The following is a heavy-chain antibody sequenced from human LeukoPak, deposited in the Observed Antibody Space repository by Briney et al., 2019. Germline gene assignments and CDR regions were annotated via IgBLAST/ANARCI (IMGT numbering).Heavy chain of an antibody. CDR1: GYTFTSYG. Sequence: ASVKVSCKASGYTFTSYGISWVRQAPGQGLEWMGWISAYNGNTNYAQKLQGRVTMTTDTSTSTAYMELRSLRSDDTAVYYCARAGPYSRTPFYYYGMDVWGQGTTVTVSS. J-gene: IGHJ6*02. CDR3: ARAGPYSRTPFYYYGMDV. V-gene: IGHV1-18*01. CDR2: ISAYNGNT. D-gene: IGHD1-26*01.